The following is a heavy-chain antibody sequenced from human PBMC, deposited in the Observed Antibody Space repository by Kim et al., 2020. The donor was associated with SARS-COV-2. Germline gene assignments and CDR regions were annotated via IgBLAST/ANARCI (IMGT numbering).Heavy chain of an antibody. CDR2: TSSNGGNT. V-gene: IGHV3-64D*09. CDR1: GFTFYSYA. CDR3: VKDRGGSWNRYYYYDMDV. Sequence: GGSLRLSCSASGFTFYSYAMHWVRQAPGKGLEYVAGTSSNGGNTYYADSVKGRFTISRDNSKNTLYLQMTSLRAEDTAVYYCVKDRGGSWNRYYYYDMDVWGQGTTVTVSS. J-gene: IGHJ6*02. D-gene: IGHD6-13*01.